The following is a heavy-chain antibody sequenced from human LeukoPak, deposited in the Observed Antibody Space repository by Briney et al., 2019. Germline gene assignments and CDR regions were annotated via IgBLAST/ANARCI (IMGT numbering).Heavy chain of an antibody. D-gene: IGHD2-2*01. Sequence: GGSLRLPCAASGFTFSTYAMSWVRQGPGKGLEWVSVISGSGGSTYYADSVKGRFTISRDSSRNTLYLQMNSLRAEDTAVFYCAKGMIPAAMWMYYYYGMDVWGKGTTVTVSS. CDR3: AKGMIPAAMWMYYYYGMDV. CDR1: GFTFSTYA. CDR2: ISGSGGST. V-gene: IGHV3-23*01. J-gene: IGHJ6*04.